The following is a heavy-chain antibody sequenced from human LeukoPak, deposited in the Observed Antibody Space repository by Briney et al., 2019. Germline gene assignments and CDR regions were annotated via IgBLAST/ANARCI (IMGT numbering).Heavy chain of an antibody. Sequence: APVKVSCKASGGTFSSYALSWVRQAPGQGLEWMGIIIPAFNSTTYAQKFQGRVTITADDVTHTAYMELRGLTSEDTAVYYCAREGYYDGSGYYSRAHFDYWGQGALVTVSS. CDR2: IIPAFNST. CDR3: AREGYYDGSGYYSRAHFDY. D-gene: IGHD3-22*01. CDR1: GGTFSSYA. J-gene: IGHJ4*02. V-gene: IGHV1-69*13.